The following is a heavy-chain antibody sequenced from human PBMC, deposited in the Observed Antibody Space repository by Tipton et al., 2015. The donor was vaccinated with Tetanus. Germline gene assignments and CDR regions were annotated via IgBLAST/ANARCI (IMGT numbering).Heavy chain of an antibody. CDR1: GGSISTKTYY. D-gene: IGHD3-10*01. CDR2: ISHSATT. V-gene: IGHV4-39*01. CDR3: ARHVGGYGSPPHDL. Sequence: TLSLTCFVSGGSISTKTYYWGWIRQTPGKGLEWIASISHSATTFYNPSLKSRVTMSVDPSKNRFSVRRSSVTAADTGVYYCARHVGGYGSPPHDLWGQGTLVTVSS. J-gene: IGHJ5*02.